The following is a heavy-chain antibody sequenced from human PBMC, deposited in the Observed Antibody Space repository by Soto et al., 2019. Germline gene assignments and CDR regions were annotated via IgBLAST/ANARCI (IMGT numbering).Heavy chain of an antibody. CDR1: GGSISSYY. CDR3: ARLTWAVDGGICDP. CDR2: IYYSGST. Sequence: QVQLQESGQGLVKPSETLSLTCTVSGGSISSYYWSWIRQPPGKGLEWIGYIYYSGSTNYNPSLKSRVTISVDTSKNQCAPKLSSVTAADTGVYYCARLTWAVDGGICDPWGQGTLVTVSS. V-gene: IGHV4-59*01. J-gene: IGHJ5*02. D-gene: IGHD2-15*01.